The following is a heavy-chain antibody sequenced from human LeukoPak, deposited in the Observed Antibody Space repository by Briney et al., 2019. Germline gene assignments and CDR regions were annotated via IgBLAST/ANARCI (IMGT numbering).Heavy chain of an antibody. CDR3: AKSHRGHCSTTTCDDEGDY. CDR1: GGSISSSSYY. D-gene: IGHD2-2*01. J-gene: IGHJ4*02. V-gene: IGHV4-39*07. CDR2: IYYRGST. Sequence: SETLSRTCTVCGGSISSSSYYWGWIRKPPGKGLEWIGSIYYRGSTYYNSSLKSRVTISVDTSKNQFSLKLSSVTAADTAVYYCAKSHRGHCSTTTCDDEGDYWGQGTLVTVSS.